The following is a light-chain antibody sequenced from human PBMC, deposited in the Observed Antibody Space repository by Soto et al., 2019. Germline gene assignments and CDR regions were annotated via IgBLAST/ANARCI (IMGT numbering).Light chain of an antibody. CDR1: QSVSSTY. J-gene: IGKJ5*01. CDR2: GAS. V-gene: IGKV3D-7*01. CDR3: QQDYNLPIT. Sequence: EILLTQSPGTLSLSPGERATLSCRASQSVSSTYLAWYQQKPGQAPRLLIYGASTRATSIPARFSGSGSGTDFTLTISSLQPEDFAVYYCQQDYNLPITFGQGTRLE.